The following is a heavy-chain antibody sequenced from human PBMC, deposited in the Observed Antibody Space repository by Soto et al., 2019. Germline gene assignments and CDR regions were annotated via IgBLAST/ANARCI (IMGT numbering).Heavy chain of an antibody. Sequence: SETLSLTCTVSGGSISSAGYYWSWIRQHPGKGLDWIGFIYYSGSAYYNPSLKSRLTMSVDMSKNQFSLKLNSVTAADTAVYYCARDYYDSRGNYYSVFDPWGQGSLVTVSS. CDR1: GGSISSAGYY. J-gene: IGHJ5*02. CDR2: IYYSGSA. V-gene: IGHV4-31*03. CDR3: ARDYYDSRGNYYSVFDP. D-gene: IGHD3-22*01.